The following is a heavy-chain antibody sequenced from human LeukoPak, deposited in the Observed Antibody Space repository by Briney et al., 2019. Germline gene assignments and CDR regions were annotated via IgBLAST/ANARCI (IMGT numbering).Heavy chain of an antibody. CDR2: ISAYNGNT. V-gene: IGHV1-18*01. D-gene: IGHD7-27*01. CDR3: ARVRSFPNWGMDYYYGMDV. CDR1: GYTFTSYG. Sequence: GASVKVSCKAPGYTFTSYGISWVRQAPGQGLEWMGWISAYNGNTNYAQKLQGRVTMTTDTSTSTAYMELRSLRSDDTAVYYCARVRSFPNWGMDYYYGMDVWGQGTTVTVSS. J-gene: IGHJ6*02.